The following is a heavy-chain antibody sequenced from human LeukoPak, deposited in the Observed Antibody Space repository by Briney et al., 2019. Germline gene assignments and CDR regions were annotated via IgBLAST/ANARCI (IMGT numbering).Heavy chain of an antibody. D-gene: IGHD4-23*01. J-gene: IGHJ3*02. CDR2: IFYTGST. Sequence: SETLSLTCTVSGGSISSYYWSWIRQPPGKGLEWIGYIFYTGSTNYNPSLKSRVTTSVLTTKNRFPLKLSSVTAADTAVYYCATLTGGDDAFDIWGQGTMVTVSS. CDR1: GGSISSYY. CDR3: ATLTGGDDAFDI. V-gene: IGHV4-59*01.